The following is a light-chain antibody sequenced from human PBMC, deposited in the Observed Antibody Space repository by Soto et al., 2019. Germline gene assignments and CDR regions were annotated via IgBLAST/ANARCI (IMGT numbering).Light chain of an antibody. CDR2: GNN. CDR1: RSNIGRST. Sequence: QSVLTQPPSASGTPGQKVTISCSGSRSNIGRSTVSWYQQVPGMTPKLLIYGNNLRPSGVPDRFSGSKSGTSASLAISGLQSEDEADYYCATWDDSLHAWVFGGGTKVTVL. V-gene: IGLV1-44*01. CDR3: ATWDDSLHAWV. J-gene: IGLJ3*02.